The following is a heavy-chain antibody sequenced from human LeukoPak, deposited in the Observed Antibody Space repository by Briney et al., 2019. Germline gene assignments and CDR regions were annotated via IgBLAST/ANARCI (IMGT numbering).Heavy chain of an antibody. Sequence: ASVKVTCKVSGYTLTELSMHWVRPAPGKGLEWMGGFDPEDGETIYAQKLQGRVTMTEDTSTDTAYMELSSLRSEDTAVYYCATALAAADPGRYYYYHMDVWGKGPTVTVSS. D-gene: IGHD6-13*01. V-gene: IGHV1-24*01. CDR2: FDPEDGET. J-gene: IGHJ6*03. CDR3: ATALAAADPGRYYYYHMDV. CDR1: GYTLTELS.